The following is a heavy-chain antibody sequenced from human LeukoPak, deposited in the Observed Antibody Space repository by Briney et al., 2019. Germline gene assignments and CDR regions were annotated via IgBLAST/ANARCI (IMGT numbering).Heavy chain of an antibody. CDR2: ISWNSGDI. V-gene: IGHV3-9*01. CDR3: VKSGGYATAIRYFVL. J-gene: IGHJ2*01. Sequence: GGSLRLSCVVSGFTFNRCWMNWVRQAPGKGLEWVASISWNSGDIVHADSVKGRFTISRDNAKNSLDLEIDGLRPEDTALYYCVKSGGYATAIRYFVLWGRGTLVTVSS. CDR1: GFTFNRCW. D-gene: IGHD2-21*02.